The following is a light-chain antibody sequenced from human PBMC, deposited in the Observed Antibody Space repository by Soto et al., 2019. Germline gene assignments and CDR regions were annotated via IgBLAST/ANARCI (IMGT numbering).Light chain of an antibody. V-gene: IGKV3-11*01. CDR1: QSVSSN. CDR2: DAS. Sequence: EVVLTQSPATLSLSPGERATLSCRASQSVSSNLAWYQQKPGQAPRLLIYDASNRATGVPARFSGSGSGTDFTLTISDLEPEDVAVYYCQQRSSGGSYTFDQGTKLDIK. J-gene: IGKJ2*01. CDR3: QQRSSGGSYT.